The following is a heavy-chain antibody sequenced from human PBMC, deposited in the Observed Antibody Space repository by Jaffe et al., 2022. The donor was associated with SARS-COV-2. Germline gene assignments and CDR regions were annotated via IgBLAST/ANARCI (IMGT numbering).Heavy chain of an antibody. CDR2: IYYSGST. CDR1: GGSISSYY. D-gene: IGHD6-13*01. CDR3: ARKIAAAGLGIDGDWFDP. Sequence: QVQLQESGPGLVKPSETLSLTCTVSGGSISSYYWSWIRQPPGKGLEWIGYIYYSGSTNYNPSLKSRVTISVDTSKNQFSLKLSSVTAADTAVYYCARKIAAAGLGIDGDWFDPWGQGTLVTVSS. V-gene: IGHV4-59*01. J-gene: IGHJ5*02.